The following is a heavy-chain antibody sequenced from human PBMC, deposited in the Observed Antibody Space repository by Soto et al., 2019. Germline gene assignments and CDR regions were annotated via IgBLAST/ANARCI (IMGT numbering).Heavy chain of an antibody. CDR2: ISSSSTI. J-gene: IGHJ4*02. V-gene: IGHV3-48*02. CDR1: GFTFSSYS. CDR3: AREGDYVDY. Sequence: EVQLVESGGGLVQPGGSLRLSCAASGFTFSSYSMNWVRQAPGKGLEWVSYISSSSTIYYADSVKGRFTISRDNAKNSLYLQMNSLRDEDTAVYYCAREGDYVDYWGQGTLVTVSS.